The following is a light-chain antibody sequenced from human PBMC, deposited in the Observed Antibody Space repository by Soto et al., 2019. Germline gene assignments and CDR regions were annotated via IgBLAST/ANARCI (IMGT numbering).Light chain of an antibody. J-gene: IGKJ3*01. CDR3: QQYGTSRVT. CDR1: QSINNN. Sequence: EVVLTQSPGTLSLSPGERATLSCRAGQSINNNLAWYQHKSGQAPRLLIYSASSRAAGVPDRFSGSGSRTDFTLTISRLEPEDFAVYYCQQYGTSRVTFGPGTKVDIK. CDR2: SAS. V-gene: IGKV3-20*01.